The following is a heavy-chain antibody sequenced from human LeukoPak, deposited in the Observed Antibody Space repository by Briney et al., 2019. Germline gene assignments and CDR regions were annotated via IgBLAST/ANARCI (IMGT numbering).Heavy chain of an antibody. V-gene: IGHV1-69*13. Sequence: SVKVSCKASGDTLSSYAMSWVRQAPGQGLEWMGGIIPMLGTTSYAQKFQGRVSITADESTSTAYMELSSPRSEDTAVYYCAREPRAYCSGGSCYFDYWGQGTLVTVSS. CDR1: GDTLSSYA. J-gene: IGHJ4*02. CDR2: IIPMLGTT. CDR3: AREPRAYCSGGSCYFDY. D-gene: IGHD2-15*01.